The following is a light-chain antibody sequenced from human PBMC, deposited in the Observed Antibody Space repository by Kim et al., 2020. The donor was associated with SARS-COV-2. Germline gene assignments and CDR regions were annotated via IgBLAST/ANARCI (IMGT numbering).Light chain of an antibody. CDR3: LQHNVYSLT. CDR1: QAIGNY. Sequence: DVQMTQSPSAMSASVGDSVTITCRASQAIGNYLVWYQQKPGKGPKLLIYAASTLESGVPSRFSGSGSGTEFTLTISSLQPEDSATYFCLQHNVYSLTFGGGTKVDI. CDR2: AAS. J-gene: IGKJ4*01. V-gene: IGKV1-17*03.